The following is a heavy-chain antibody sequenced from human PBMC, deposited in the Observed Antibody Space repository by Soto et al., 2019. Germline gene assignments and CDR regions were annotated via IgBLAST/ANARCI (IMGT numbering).Heavy chain of an antibody. D-gene: IGHD6-25*01. Sequence: GESLKISCKGSGYSFTSYWIGWVRQMPGKGLEWMGIIYPGDSDTRYSPSFQGQVTISADKSISTAYLQWSSLKASDTAMYYCARHPLGGRLQWVAYYFDYWGQGTLVTVSS. CDR3: ARHPLGGRLQWVAYYFDY. CDR2: IYPGDSDT. CDR1: GYSFTSYW. V-gene: IGHV5-51*01. J-gene: IGHJ4*02.